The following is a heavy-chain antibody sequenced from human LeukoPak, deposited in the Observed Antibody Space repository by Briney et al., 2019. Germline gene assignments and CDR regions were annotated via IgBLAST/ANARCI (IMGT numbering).Heavy chain of an antibody. CDR2: INYNGDMT. J-gene: IGHJ4*02. CDR3: AKDLHCPGAQCTNQIAVAGYNDN. V-gene: IGHV3-23*01. CDR1: RFTFSIYT. D-gene: IGHD6-19*01. Sequence: GGSLRLSCAASRFTFSIYTMNWVRQAPGKGLEWVSIINYNGDMTYYADSVQGRFTISRDNSKNTVYLQMNSLRAEDTAIYYYAKDLHCPGAQCTNQIAVAGYNDNWGQGTLVTVSS.